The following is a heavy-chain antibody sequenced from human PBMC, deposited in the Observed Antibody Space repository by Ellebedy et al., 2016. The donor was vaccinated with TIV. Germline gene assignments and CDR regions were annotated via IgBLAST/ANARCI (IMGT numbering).Heavy chain of an antibody. Sequence: PGGSLRLSCAASGFTFSPYAMPWVRQAPGKGLEWVSGIVGSGAQKYADSVKGRFTISRDNSKNTLYLQMNSLRAEDTAIYYCARGTIIPAAPFDPWGQGTLVTVSS. V-gene: IGHV3-23*01. J-gene: IGHJ5*02. CDR1: GFTFSPYA. CDR2: IVGSGA. CDR3: ARGTIIPAAPFDP. D-gene: IGHD2-2*01.